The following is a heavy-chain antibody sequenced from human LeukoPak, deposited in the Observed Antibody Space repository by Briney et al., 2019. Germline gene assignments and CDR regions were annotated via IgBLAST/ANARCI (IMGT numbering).Heavy chain of an antibody. D-gene: IGHD5-24*01. V-gene: IGHV1-69*04. Sequence: SVKVSCKASGGTFSSYAISWVRQAPGQGLEWMGRIIPILGIANYAQKFQGRVTITADKSTSTAYMELSSLRSEDTAVYYCARGRDGYKNYFDYWGQGTLVTVSS. J-gene: IGHJ4*02. CDR3: ARGRDGYKNYFDY. CDR2: IIPILGIA. CDR1: GGTFSSYA.